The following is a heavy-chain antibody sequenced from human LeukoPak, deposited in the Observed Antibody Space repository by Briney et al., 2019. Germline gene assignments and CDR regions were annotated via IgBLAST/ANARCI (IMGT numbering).Heavy chain of an antibody. CDR2: ISSSSSYI. J-gene: IGHJ6*03. CDR1: GFTFSSYS. D-gene: IGHD4-17*01. Sequence: PGGSLRLSCAASGFTFSSYSMNWVRQAPGKGLEWVSSISSSSSYIYYADSVEGRFTISRDNAKNSLYLQMNSLRAEDTAVYYCARDLIPTVRFYRSARDYMDVWGKGTTVTVSS. V-gene: IGHV3-21*01. CDR3: ARDLIPTVRFYRSARDYMDV.